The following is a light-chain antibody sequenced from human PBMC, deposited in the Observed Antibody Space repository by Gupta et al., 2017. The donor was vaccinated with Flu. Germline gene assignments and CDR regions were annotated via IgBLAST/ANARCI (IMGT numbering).Light chain of an antibody. Sequence: LTCTVASAHNDFSISWHLHQHGQAPRLSLKVEVCGTYAQGRGVTDRFSVSISGDTPSLSISRLQSEDEADYYCGTWATDTRPRVFGGGTTLTVL. J-gene: IGLJ2*01. CDR2: VEVCGTY. V-gene: IGLV4-60*03. CDR3: GTWATDTRPRV. CDR1: SAHNDFS.